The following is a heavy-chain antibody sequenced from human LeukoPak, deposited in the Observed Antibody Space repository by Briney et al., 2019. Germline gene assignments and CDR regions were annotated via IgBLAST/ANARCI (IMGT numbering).Heavy chain of an antibody. CDR2: ISTSSSYI. CDR1: GFTFSSYS. V-gene: IGHV3-21*01. D-gene: IGHD5-18*01. Sequence: GGSLRLFCAASGFTFSSYSMNWVRQAPGKGLEWVSFISTSSSYIYYADSVKGRFTISRDNARNSLSLQMNSLRAEDTAVYYCAKVDTAMVHYYYYYMDVWGKGTTVTVSS. J-gene: IGHJ6*03. CDR3: AKVDTAMVHYYYYYMDV.